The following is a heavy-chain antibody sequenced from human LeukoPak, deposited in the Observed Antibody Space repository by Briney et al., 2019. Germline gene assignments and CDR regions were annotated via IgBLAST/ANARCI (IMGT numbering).Heavy chain of an antibody. CDR2: IYYSGST. V-gene: IGHV4-61*01. J-gene: IGHJ4*02. Sequence: SETLSLTCTVSGGSVSSGSYYWSWIRQPPGKGLEWIGYIYYSGSTNYNPSLKSRVTISVDTSKNQFSLKLSSVTAADTAVYYCARARSTSCYFCFDYWAQGTLVTVSS. D-gene: IGHD2-2*01. CDR3: ARARSTSCYFCFDY. CDR1: GGSVSSGSYY.